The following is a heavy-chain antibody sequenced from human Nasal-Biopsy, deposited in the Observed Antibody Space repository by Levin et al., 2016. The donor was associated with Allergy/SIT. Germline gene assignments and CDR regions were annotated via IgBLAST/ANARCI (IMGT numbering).Heavy chain of an antibody. CDR1: GGSISSYY. CDR3: ALIPLDYESDTSVEVRDY. Sequence: SETLSLTCAVSGGSISSYYWTWIRQTPGKGLEWIGYMFNSGSTNYNPSLGSRVTISGDTSENQFSLRLSSVTAADTAVYYCALIPLDYESDTSVEVRDYWGQGTLVTVSS. V-gene: IGHV4-59*01. J-gene: IGHJ4*02. CDR2: MFNSGST. D-gene: IGHD3-22*01.